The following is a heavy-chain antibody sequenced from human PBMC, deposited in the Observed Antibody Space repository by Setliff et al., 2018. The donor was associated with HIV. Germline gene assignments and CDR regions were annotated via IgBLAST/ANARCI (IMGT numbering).Heavy chain of an antibody. CDR2: VTHSGRT. CDR1: GGSFSGYY. V-gene: IGHV4-34*01. D-gene: IGHD2-8*02. Sequence: SETLSLTCAVYGGSFSGYYWSWIRQPPGKGLEWMGEVTHSGRTNYNPYLESRVTISVDTSKNKFSLKLSSVTAADTAVYYCARRGMWSYETGGNPTATFDYWGQGVLVTVSS. CDR3: ARRGMWSYETGGNPTATFDY. J-gene: IGHJ4*02.